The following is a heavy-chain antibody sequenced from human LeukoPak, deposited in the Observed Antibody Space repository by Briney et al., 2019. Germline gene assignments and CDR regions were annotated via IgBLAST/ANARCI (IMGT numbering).Heavy chain of an antibody. Sequence: GGSLRLSCAASGFTFSSYAMSRVRQAPGKGLEWVSSISGSGGSTYYADSVKGRFTISRDNSKNTLYLQMNSLRAEDTAVYYCAKAGNVIVVAQIDYWGQGTLVTVSS. D-gene: IGHD3-22*01. CDR3: AKAGNVIVVAQIDY. CDR2: ISGSGGST. J-gene: IGHJ4*02. V-gene: IGHV3-23*01. CDR1: GFTFSSYA.